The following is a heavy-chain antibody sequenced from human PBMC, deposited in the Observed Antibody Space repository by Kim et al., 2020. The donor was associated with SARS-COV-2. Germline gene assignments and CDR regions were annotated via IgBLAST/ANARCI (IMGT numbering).Heavy chain of an antibody. Sequence: SVKVSCKASGGTFRSYSINWVRQAPGQGLEWMGRIIPMLGLTNYAPKFQGRVTITADKSTSTSYMELNSLRSEDTAVYYCATLYYGLGIGSMDVWGQGTTGNV. CDR3: ATLYYGLGIGSMDV. D-gene: IGHD3-10*01. CDR2: IIPMLGLT. J-gene: IGHJ6*02. V-gene: IGHV1-69*02. CDR1: GGTFRSYS.